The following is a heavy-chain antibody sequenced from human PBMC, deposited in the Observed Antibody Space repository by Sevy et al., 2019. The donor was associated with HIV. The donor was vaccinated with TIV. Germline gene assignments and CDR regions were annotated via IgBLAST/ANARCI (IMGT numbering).Heavy chain of an antibody. CDR2: IIPIFGTA. D-gene: IGHD6-19*01. V-gene: IGHV1-69*06. J-gene: IGHJ3*02. CDR1: GGTFSSYA. CDR3: AREEIAVAGTGDAFDI. Sequence: ASVKVSCKASGGTFSSYAISWVRQAPGQGLEWMGGIIPIFGTANYAQTFQGRVTITADKSTSTAYMELSSLRSEDTAVYYCAREEIAVAGTGDAFDIWGQGTMVTVSS.